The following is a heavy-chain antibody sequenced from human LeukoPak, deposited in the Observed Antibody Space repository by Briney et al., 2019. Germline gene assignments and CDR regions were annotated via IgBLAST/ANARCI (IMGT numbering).Heavy chain of an antibody. CDR3: ARDFQLLWLGEYYFDY. V-gene: IGHV3-7*01. CDR2: IKQDGSEK. D-gene: IGHD3-10*01. J-gene: IGHJ4*02. CDR1: GFTFSSYW. Sequence: PGGSLRLSCAASGFTFSSYWMSWVRQAPGKGLEWVANIKQDGSEKYYVDSVKGRFTISRDNAKNSLYLQMNSLRAEDTAVYYCARDFQLLWLGEYYFDYWGQGTLVTVSS.